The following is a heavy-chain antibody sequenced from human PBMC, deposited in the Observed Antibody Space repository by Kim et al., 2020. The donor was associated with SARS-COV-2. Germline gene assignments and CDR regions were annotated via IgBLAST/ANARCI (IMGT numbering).Heavy chain of an antibody. CDR1: GGTFSSYA. D-gene: IGHD3-10*01. J-gene: IGHJ6*02. CDR2: IIPIFGTA. V-gene: IGHV1-69*13. Sequence: SVKVSCKASGGTFSSYAISWVRQAPGQGLEWMGGIIPIFGTANYAQKFQGRVTITADESTSTAYMELSSLRSEDTAVYYCARGLGVITMVRGVIMEAYGMDVWGQGTTVTVSS. CDR3: ARGLGVITMVRGVIMEAYGMDV.